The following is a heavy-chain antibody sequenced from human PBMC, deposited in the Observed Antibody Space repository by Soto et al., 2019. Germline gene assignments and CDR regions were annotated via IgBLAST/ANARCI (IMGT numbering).Heavy chain of an antibody. CDR2: ISDDGVSK. J-gene: IGHJ4*02. V-gene: IGHV3-30*03. Sequence: GGSLRLSCAASGFTFSNYGMHWVRQAPGKGLEWVAAISDDGVSKYYADSVQGRFTISRDNSESAVFLQMNSLRPDDTALYFCARAYYFGSGTSYTLYYWGQGAQVTVSS. D-gene: IGHD3-10*01. CDR3: ARAYYFGSGTSYTLYY. CDR1: GFTFSNYG.